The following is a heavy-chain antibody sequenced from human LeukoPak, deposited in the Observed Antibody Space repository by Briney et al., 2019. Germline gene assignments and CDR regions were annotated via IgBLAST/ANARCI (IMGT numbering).Heavy chain of an antibody. CDR1: GYTFTGYY. Sequence: ASVKVSCKASGYTFTGYYMHWVRQAPGQGLGWMGWINPNSGGTNYAQKFQGRVTMTRDTSISTAYMELSRLRSDDTAVYYCARPVARTFGGVIVSFDYWGQGTLVTVSS. V-gene: IGHV1-2*02. CDR3: ARPVARTFGGVIVSFDY. D-gene: IGHD3-16*02. J-gene: IGHJ4*02. CDR2: INPNSGGT.